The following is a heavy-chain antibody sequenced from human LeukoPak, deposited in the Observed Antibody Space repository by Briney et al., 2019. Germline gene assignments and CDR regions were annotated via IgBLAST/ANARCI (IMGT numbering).Heavy chain of an antibody. V-gene: IGHV4-4*02. D-gene: IGHD4-17*01. J-gene: IGHJ4*02. Sequence: SGTLSLTCGVSGGSMSSTKWWSWVRQPPGRGLEWIGEIYHSGTTNYNPSLKSRLTISVDKSKNQVSLTLSSVTAADTAVYYCAASTVMNEYCFDSWAQGTLVTVST. CDR3: AASTVMNEYCFDS. CDR2: IYHSGTT. CDR1: GGSMSSTKW.